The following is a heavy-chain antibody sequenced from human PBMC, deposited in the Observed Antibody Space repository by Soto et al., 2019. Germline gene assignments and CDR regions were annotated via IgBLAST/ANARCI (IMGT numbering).Heavy chain of an antibody. D-gene: IGHD2-2*01. CDR2: INHSGST. CDR1: GGSFSGYY. CDR3: ARDIVVVPAAVYYYYYGMDV. V-gene: IGHV4-34*01. Sequence: QVQLQQWGAGLLKPSETLSLTCAVYGGSFSGYYWSWIRQPPGKGLEWIGEINHSGSTNYNPSLKSRVTISVDTSKNQFSLKLSSVTAADTAVYYCARDIVVVPAAVYYYYYGMDVWGQGTTVTVSS. J-gene: IGHJ6*02.